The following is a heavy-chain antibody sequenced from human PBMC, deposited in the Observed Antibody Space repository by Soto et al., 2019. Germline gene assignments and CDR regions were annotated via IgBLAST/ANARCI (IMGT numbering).Heavy chain of an antibody. CDR3: ARDETFYYYDSSGPTNYYYYGMDV. J-gene: IGHJ6*02. CDR1: GFTFSSYA. V-gene: IGHV3-23*01. D-gene: IGHD3-22*01. Sequence: GGSLRLSCAASGFTFSSYAMNWVRQAPGKGLEWVSVMSGSGDSTYYADSVKGRFTISRDNSKNTLYLQMNSLRAEDTAVYYCARDETFYYYDSSGPTNYYYYGMDVWGQGTAVTVSS. CDR2: MSGSGDST.